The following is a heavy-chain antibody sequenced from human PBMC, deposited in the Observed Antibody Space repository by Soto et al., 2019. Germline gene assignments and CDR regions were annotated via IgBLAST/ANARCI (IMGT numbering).Heavy chain of an antibody. Sequence: GGSLRLSCAPSGFKFDDYAVGWVRQAPGKGLEWVSLITWDGRTPYYADSVQGRFTISRDNRENSLYLQMNSLRVEDTALYYCTKTDYGHAFDVWGQGTMVTVSS. CDR3: TKTDYGHAFDV. CDR1: GFKFDDYA. D-gene: IGHD4-17*01. CDR2: ITWDGRTP. V-gene: IGHV3-43D*04. J-gene: IGHJ3*01.